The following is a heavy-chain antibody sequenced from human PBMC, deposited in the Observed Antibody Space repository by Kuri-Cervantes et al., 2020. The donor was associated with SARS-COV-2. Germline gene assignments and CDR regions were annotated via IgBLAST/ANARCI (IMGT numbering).Heavy chain of an antibody. V-gene: IGHV1-2*07. CDR2: INPNSGGT. Sequence: ASVKVSCKASGYTFTGYYMHWLRQAPGQGLEWMGWINPNSGGTNYAHKFQGRVTMTRDTSISTAYMELSRLRSDDTAVYYCARPPADYYYMDVWGKGTTVTVSS. J-gene: IGHJ6*03. CDR3: ARPPADYYYMDV. CDR1: GYTFTGYY.